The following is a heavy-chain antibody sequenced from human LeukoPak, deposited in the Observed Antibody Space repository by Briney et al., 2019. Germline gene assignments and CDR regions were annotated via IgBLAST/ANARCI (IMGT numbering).Heavy chain of an antibody. CDR3: AREGTGRYYYYYYMDV. CDR2: ISTSGSYI. CDR1: GFTFSSYS. J-gene: IGHJ6*03. V-gene: IGHV3-21*01. D-gene: IGHD1-1*01. Sequence: GGSLRLSCAASGFTFSSYSMNWVRQAPGKGLEWVSFISTSGSYIHNADSVKGRFTISRDNAENSLYLQMNSLRAEDTAVYYCAREGTGRYYYYYYMDVWGKGTTVTISS.